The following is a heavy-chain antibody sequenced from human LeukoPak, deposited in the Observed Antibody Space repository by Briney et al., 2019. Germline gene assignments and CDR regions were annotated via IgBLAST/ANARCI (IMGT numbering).Heavy chain of an antibody. V-gene: IGHV1-24*01. D-gene: IGHD6-19*01. Sequence: GASVKVSCTVSGYTLTELSMHWVRQAPGKGLEWMGGFDPEDGETIYAQKFQGRVTMTEDTSTDTAYMELSSLRSEDTAVYYCATGLVAVAGAYYYYYGMDVWGQGTTVTVSS. J-gene: IGHJ6*02. CDR2: FDPEDGET. CDR3: ATGLVAVAGAYYYYYGMDV. CDR1: GYTLTELS.